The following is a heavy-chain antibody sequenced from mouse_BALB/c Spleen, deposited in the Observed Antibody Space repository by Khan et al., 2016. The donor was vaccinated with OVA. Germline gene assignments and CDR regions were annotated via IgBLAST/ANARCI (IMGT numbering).Heavy chain of an antibody. Sequence: VQLQQSGPGLVKPSQSLSLTCTVTGYSITRDYAWNWLRQFPGNKLEWVGYISNSGSTTYNPSLKSRISITRDTSKNRFFLQLNSVTTEDTATYYCSSELGRYYAMDYWGQGTSVTVAS. J-gene: IGHJ4*01. CDR3: SSELGRYYAMDY. V-gene: IGHV3-2*02. CDR1: GYSITRDYA. CDR2: ISNSGST. D-gene: IGHD4-1*01.